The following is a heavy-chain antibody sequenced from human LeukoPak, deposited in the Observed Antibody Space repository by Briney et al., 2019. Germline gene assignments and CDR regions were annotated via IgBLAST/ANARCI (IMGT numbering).Heavy chain of an antibody. D-gene: IGHD4-23*01. Sequence: GGSLRLSCAASGFTFSTFAMSWVRQAPGQGLERVSVMSGSGGSGTYYADSVKGRFTISRDNSKNTLYLQMNSLRAEDTALYYCAKGYYGGSATHFDSWGQGTLVTVSS. J-gene: IGHJ4*02. CDR2: MSGSGGSGT. CDR3: AKGYYGGSATHFDS. CDR1: GFTFSTFA. V-gene: IGHV3-23*01.